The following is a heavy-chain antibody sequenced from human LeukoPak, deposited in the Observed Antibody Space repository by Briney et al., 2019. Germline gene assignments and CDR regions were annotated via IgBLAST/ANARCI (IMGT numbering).Heavy chain of an antibody. Sequence: ASVKVSCKASGYTFTDYYIHWVRQAPGEGREWVGWVFPHSGDTYYAQRFHGRVAMTTDTSINTAYMELSRLKSDDTGVYFCARPPRDLVSAAPFPFWGQGTLVTVSS. CDR1: GYTFTDYY. V-gene: IGHV1-2*02. CDR3: ARPPRDLVSAAPFPF. CDR2: VFPHSGDT. J-gene: IGHJ1*01. D-gene: IGHD5/OR15-5a*01.